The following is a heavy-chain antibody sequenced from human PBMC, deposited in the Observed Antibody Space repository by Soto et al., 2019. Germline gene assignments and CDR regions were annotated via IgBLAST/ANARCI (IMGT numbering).Heavy chain of an antibody. CDR3: ARDQQLLDSSGPAGFDP. V-gene: IGHV3-21*01. Sequence: EVQLVESGGGLVKPGGSLRLSCAASGFTFSSYSMNWVRQAPGKGLEWVSSISSSSSYIYYADSVKGRFTISRDNAKNSRYLQMTSLRAEATAVYYCARDQQLLDSSGPAGFDPWGQGTLVTVS. CDR1: GFTFSSYS. D-gene: IGHD6-19*01. CDR2: ISSSSSYI. J-gene: IGHJ5*02.